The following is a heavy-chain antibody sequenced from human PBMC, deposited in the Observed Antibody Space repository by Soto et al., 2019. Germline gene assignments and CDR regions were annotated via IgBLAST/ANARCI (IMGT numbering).Heavy chain of an antibody. J-gene: IGHJ4*02. CDR2: IKQDGSER. CDR1: GFTFNHYW. D-gene: IGHD5-18*01. Sequence: GGSLRLSCATSGFTFNHYWMAWVRQAPGKGLEWVANIKQDGSERFYMESVLGRFTISRDNAKSSVYLQVDSLRAEDTAVYYCATHSFDNLSAGDSWGQGTLVTVSS. CDR3: ATHSFDNLSAGDS. V-gene: IGHV3-7*01.